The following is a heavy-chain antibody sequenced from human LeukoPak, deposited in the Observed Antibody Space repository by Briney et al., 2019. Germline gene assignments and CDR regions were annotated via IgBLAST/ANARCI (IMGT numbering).Heavy chain of an antibody. Sequence: SETLSLTCAVYGGSFSNYYWSWIRQPPGKGLEWIGEINHSGSTNYNPSLKSRVTISVDTSKNQFSLKLTSVTAADTAVYYCARGYYYFAIDVWGQGTTVTVSS. CDR3: ARGYYYFAIDV. J-gene: IGHJ6*02. V-gene: IGHV4-34*01. CDR1: GGSFSNYY. CDR2: INHSGST.